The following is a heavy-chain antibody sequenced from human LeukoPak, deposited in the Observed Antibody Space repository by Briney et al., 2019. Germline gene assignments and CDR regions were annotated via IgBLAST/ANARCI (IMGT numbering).Heavy chain of an antibody. Sequence: GGSLRLSCAASGFTFSSYWMSWVRQAPGKGPEWVANIKQDGSEKYYVDSVKGRFTISRDNAKNSLYLQMNSLRAEDTAVYYCAREAALWFGEPGLFDYWGQGTLVTVSS. CDR2: IKQDGSEK. CDR3: AREAALWFGEPGLFDY. J-gene: IGHJ4*02. D-gene: IGHD3-10*01. CDR1: GFTFSSYW. V-gene: IGHV3-7*01.